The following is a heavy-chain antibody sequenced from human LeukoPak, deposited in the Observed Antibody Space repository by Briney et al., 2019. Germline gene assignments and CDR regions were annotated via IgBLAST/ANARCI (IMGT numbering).Heavy chain of an antibody. CDR1: GFTFSGSE. D-gene: IGHD3-22*01. J-gene: IGHJ3*02. Sequence: GGSLRLSCAASGFTFSGSEMNWVRQAPGKGLEWVSYISTNGRTIYYADSVKGRFTMSRDNAKNSLYLQMNTLRVEDTAVYYCARARSPNYYDSSGYWPDVTAFDIWGQGTMVTVSS. CDR2: ISTNGRTI. CDR3: ARARSPNYYDSSGYWPDVTAFDI. V-gene: IGHV3-48*03.